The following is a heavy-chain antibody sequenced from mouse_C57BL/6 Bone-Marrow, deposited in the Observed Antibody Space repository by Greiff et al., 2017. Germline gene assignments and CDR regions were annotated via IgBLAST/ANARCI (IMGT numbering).Heavy chain of an antibody. CDR3: ARSNYVSSLFAY. V-gene: IGHV1-50*01. Sequence: QVQLQQPGAELVKPGASVKLSCKASGYTFTSYWMQWVKQRPGQGLEWIGEIAPSDSYTNYNQKFKGKATLTVDTSSSTAYMQLSSLTSEDYSVDNWARSNYVSSLFAYWGQGTLVTVSA. CDR1: GYTFTSYW. D-gene: IGHD1-1*01. J-gene: IGHJ3*01. CDR2: IAPSDSYT.